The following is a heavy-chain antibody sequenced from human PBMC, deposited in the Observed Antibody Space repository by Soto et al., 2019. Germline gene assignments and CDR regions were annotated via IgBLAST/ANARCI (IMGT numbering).Heavy chain of an antibody. D-gene: IGHD5-12*01. CDR2: ISTYSGDT. CDR3: ARHHGPTTSENWFDP. CDR1: GYTFFTYD. V-gene: IGHV1-18*01. J-gene: IGHJ5*02. Sequence: QVHLVQSGVEVKTPGASVKVSCQASGYTFFTYDISWVRQAPGQGLEWMGCISTYSGDTKYAQKFQSRVTMTTDTSTTTAYLELRSLSSDDTAGYYCARHHGPTTSENWFDPWGQGTLVTVSS.